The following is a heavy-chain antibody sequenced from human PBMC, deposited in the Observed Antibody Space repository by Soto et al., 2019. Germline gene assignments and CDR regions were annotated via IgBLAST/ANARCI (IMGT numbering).Heavy chain of an antibody. Sequence: SETLSLTCAVDGGSLSGDYWSWSRQPPGKGLEGSGEINHSGSTNYNPSGKSRITISVDTSKNHFSLNLSSVTAADTAVYYCARGRYYDFWSDTYTGYYFDYWGQGTLVTVSS. CDR3: ARGRYYDFWSDTYTGYYFDY. J-gene: IGHJ4*02. D-gene: IGHD3-3*01. V-gene: IGHV4-34*01. CDR1: GGSLSGDY. CDR2: INHSGST.